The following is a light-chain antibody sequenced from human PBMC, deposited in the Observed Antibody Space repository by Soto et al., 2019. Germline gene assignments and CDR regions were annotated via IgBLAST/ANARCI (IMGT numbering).Light chain of an antibody. CDR1: QSVSNNY. CDR2: GAS. J-gene: IGKJ1*01. V-gene: IGKV3-20*01. CDR3: QQYVSSGT. Sequence: ILATQSPATLSLSPGEIATLSCMASQSVSNNYLAWYQQKPGQAPRLLIYGASNRATGIPDRFSGSGSGTDFTLTISRLEPEDFAVYYCQQYVSSGTFGQGSKVDI.